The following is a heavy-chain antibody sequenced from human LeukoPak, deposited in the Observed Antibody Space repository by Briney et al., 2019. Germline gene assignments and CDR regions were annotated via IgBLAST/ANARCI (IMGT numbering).Heavy chain of an antibody. Sequence: GGSLRLSCAASGFTFSSYAMSWVRQAPGKGLEWVSSFSGAGDYTHSADSVKGRFIISRDNSKNTLYLQMNSLRAEDTAVYYCAKDRLSGYDLGYFDYWGQGTLVTVSS. CDR2: FSGAGDYT. J-gene: IGHJ4*02. CDR3: AKDRLSGYDLGYFDY. V-gene: IGHV3-23*01. D-gene: IGHD5-12*01. CDR1: GFTFSSYA.